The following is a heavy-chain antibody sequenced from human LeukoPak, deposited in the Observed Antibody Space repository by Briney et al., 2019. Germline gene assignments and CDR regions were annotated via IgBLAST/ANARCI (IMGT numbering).Heavy chain of an antibody. CDR3: ARDYGEQWPEPIDY. CDR2: ISYDGSNK. J-gene: IGHJ4*02. V-gene: IGHV3-30*03. D-gene: IGHD6-19*01. CDR1: GFTFSSYG. Sequence: PGGSLRLSCAASGFTFSSYGMHWVRQAPGKGLEWVAVISYDGSNKYYADSVKGRFTISRDNAKNSLYLQMNSLRAEDTAVYYCARDYGEQWPEPIDYWGQGTLVTVSS.